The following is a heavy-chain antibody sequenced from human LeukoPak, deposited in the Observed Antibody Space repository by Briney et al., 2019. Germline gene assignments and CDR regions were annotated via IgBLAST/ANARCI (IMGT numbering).Heavy chain of an antibody. Sequence: GALVKVSCKPSGGTVSSYAISWVRQSPGQGLGWMGGFIPSFGTANYAQKFQGRVTITTDESTSTAYMELSSLRSEDTAVYYCARDDCSSTSCYTSHAFDIWGQGTMVTVSS. CDR1: GGTVSSYA. J-gene: IGHJ3*02. V-gene: IGHV1-69*05. CDR2: FIPSFGTA. D-gene: IGHD2-2*02. CDR3: ARDDCSSTSCYTSHAFDI.